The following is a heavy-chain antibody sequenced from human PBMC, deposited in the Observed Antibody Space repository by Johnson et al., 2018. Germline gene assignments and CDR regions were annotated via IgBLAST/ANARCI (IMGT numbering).Heavy chain of an antibody. CDR1: GFTFSSYA. D-gene: IGHD3-10*01. CDR2: ISYDGSNK. J-gene: IGHJ3*02. CDR3: AREEVVGGADDAFDI. Sequence: VQLVQSGGGVVQPGRSLRLSCAASGFTFSSYAMHWVRQAPGKGLEWVAVISYDGSNKYYADSVKGRFTIARDNSKNTLYLQMNSLRAEDTAWYYCAREEVVGGADDAFDIWGQGTMVTVSS. V-gene: IGHV3-30-3*01.